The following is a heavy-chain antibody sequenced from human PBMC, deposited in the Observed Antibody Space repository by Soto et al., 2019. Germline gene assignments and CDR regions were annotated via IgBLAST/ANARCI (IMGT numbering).Heavy chain of an antibody. V-gene: IGHV3-53*04. Sequence: EVQLVESGGGLVQPGGSLRLSCAASGFTVSSNYMSWVRQAPGKGLEWVSVIYSGGSTYYADSVKGRFTISRHNSKNPLYLQMNSLRAEDTAAYYCAREVGHGWFDPWGQGTLVTVSS. CDR2: IYSGGST. J-gene: IGHJ5*02. CDR3: AREVGHGWFDP. CDR1: GFTVSSNY.